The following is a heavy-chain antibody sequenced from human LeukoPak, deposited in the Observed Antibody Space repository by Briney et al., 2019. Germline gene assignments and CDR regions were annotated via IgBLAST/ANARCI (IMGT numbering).Heavy chain of an antibody. CDR3: ARRYGSGSQYNWFDP. D-gene: IGHD3-10*01. CDR1: GYTFTSYG. V-gene: IGHV1-18*01. J-gene: IGHJ5*02. Sequence: ASVKVSCTASGYTFTSYGISWVRQAPAQGLEWMGWISAYNGNTNYAQTLQGRVTMTTDTSTSTAYIELRSLQCGDTAVYYCARRYGSGSQYNWFDPWGQGTLVTVSS. CDR2: ISAYNGNT.